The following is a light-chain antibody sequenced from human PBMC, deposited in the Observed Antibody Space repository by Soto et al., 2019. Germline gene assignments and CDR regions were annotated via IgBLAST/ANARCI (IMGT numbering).Light chain of an antibody. V-gene: IGLV2-8*01. J-gene: IGLJ3*02. CDR3: SSYAGSNNWV. CDR1: SSDVGGYDF. Sequence: QSALTQPPSASGSPGQSVTISCTGTSSDVGGYDFVSWYQQHPDKAPKLMIYEVSKRPSGVPDRFSGSKSGNTASLTVSGLQAEDEADYYCSSYAGSNNWVFGGGTKLTVL. CDR2: EVS.